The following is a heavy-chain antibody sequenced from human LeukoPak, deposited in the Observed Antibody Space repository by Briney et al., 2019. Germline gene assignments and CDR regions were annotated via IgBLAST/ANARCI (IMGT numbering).Heavy chain of an antibody. Sequence: SGGSLRLSCAASGFTFSDYYLGWIRQAPGEGLEWLSYISSSGSNLYYADSVRGRFTISRDNAKSSLYLQMNSLRAEDTAVYYCARGFYGGNPLDASDIWGQGTMVTVSS. CDR3: ARGFYGGNPLDASDI. V-gene: IGHV3-11*01. J-gene: IGHJ3*02. CDR2: ISSSGSNL. CDR1: GFTFSDYY. D-gene: IGHD4-23*01.